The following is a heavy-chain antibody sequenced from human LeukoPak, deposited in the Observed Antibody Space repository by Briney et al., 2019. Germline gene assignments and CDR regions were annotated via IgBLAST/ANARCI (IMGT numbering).Heavy chain of an antibody. Sequence: ASVKVSCKTSGYTFTDYYMHWVRQAPGQGLEWMGWINPNSGVISSAQKFRGRFTMTRDTSITTVYMEVRWLTSDDTAIYYCARADRLDGAPYLIGPWGQGTLVTVSS. D-gene: IGHD2-21*01. CDR1: GYTFTDYY. V-gene: IGHV1-2*02. CDR3: ARADRLDGAPYLIGP. CDR2: INPNSGVI. J-gene: IGHJ5*02.